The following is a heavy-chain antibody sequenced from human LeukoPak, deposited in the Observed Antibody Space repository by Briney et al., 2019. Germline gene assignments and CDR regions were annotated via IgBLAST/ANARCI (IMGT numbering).Heavy chain of an antibody. J-gene: IGHJ4*02. Sequence: GASVKVSCKASGYTFTGYYMHWVRQAPGQGLEWMGWINPNSGGTNYAQKFQGRVTMTRDTSISTAYMELSRLRSDDTAVYYCARGSLIAAAGGLIDYWGQGTLVTVSS. CDR2: INPNSGGT. CDR1: GYTFTGYY. D-gene: IGHD6-13*01. V-gene: IGHV1-2*02. CDR3: ARGSLIAAAGGLIDY.